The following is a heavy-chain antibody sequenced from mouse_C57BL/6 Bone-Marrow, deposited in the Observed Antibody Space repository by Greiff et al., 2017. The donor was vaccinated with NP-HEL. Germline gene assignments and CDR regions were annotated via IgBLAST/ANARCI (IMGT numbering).Heavy chain of an antibody. D-gene: IGHD2-5*01. CDR2: IYPGDGDT. CDR3: ARHYSNYFNYYAMDY. CDR1: GYAFSSYW. J-gene: IGHJ4*01. V-gene: IGHV1-80*01. Sequence: QVQLKQSGAELVKPGASVKISCKASGYAFSSYWMNWVKQRPGKGLEWIGQIYPGDGDTNYNGKFKGKATLTADKSSSTAYMQLSSLTSEDSAVYFCARHYSNYFNYYAMDYWGQGTSVTVSS.